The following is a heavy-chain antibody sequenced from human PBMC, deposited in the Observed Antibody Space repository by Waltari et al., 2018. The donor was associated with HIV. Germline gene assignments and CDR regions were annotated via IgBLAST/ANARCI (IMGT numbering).Heavy chain of an antibody. V-gene: IGHV3-11*01. CDR1: GFTFRAHY. J-gene: IGHJ3*02. D-gene: IGHD6-19*01. CDR3: ARGSSGNAFDI. Sequence: QVQLVETGGGLVKPGGSLRPSWAASGFTFRAHYMSMNRQAPGKGLEWVSYISSSGSTIYYADSVKGRFTISRDNAKNSLYLQMNSLRAEDTAVYYCARGSSGNAFDIWGQGTMVTVSS. CDR2: ISSSGSTI.